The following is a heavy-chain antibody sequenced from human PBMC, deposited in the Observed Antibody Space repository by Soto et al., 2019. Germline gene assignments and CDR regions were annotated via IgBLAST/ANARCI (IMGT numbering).Heavy chain of an antibody. V-gene: IGHV4-34*01. CDR2: INHSGST. D-gene: IGHD4-17*01. CDR1: GGSFSGYY. CDR3: AGPLKMTTVTTTKFYEAFDI. Sequence: SETLSLTCAVYGGSFSGYYWSWIRQPPGEGLEWIGEINHSGSTNYNPSLKSRVTISVDTSKNQFSLKLSSVTAADTAVYYCAGPLKMTTVTTTKFYEAFDIWGQGTLVTVSS. J-gene: IGHJ3*02.